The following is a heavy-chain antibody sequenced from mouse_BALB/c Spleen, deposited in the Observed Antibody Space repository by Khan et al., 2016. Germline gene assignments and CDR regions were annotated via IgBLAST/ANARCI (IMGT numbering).Heavy chain of an antibody. CDR1: GYSITSDYA. Sequence: VQLQESGPGLVKPSQSLSLTCTVTGYSITSDYAWNWIRQFPGNKLEWMGYISYSGSTSYNPSLKSRISITRDTSKNQFFLQLNSVTTEDTATYYCARCDGYYFDYWGQGTTLTVSS. V-gene: IGHV3-2*02. CDR2: ISYSGST. J-gene: IGHJ2*01. D-gene: IGHD2-3*01. CDR3: ARCDGYYFDY.